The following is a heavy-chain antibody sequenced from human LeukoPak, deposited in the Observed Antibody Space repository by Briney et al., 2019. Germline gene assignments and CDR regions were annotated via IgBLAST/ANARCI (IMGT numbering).Heavy chain of an antibody. V-gene: IGHV4-30-4*01. D-gene: IGHD4-17*01. CDR1: GGSISSGDYY. CDR2: IYYSGST. J-gene: IGHJ4*02. Sequence: PSQTLSLTCTVSGGSISSGDYYWSWIRHPPGKGLEWIGYIYYSGSTYYNPSLKSRVTISVDTSKNQFSLKLSSVTAADTAVYYCARVRTYGDYWYWGQGTLVTVSS. CDR3: ARVRTYGDYWY.